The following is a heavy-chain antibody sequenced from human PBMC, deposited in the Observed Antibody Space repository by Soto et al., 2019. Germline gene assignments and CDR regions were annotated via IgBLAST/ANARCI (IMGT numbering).Heavy chain of an antibody. V-gene: IGHV1-69*13. CDR1: GGTFSSYA. CDR3: AKDQKLKCFDP. CDR2: IIPIFGTA. Sequence: ASVKVSCKASGGTFSSYAISWVRQAPGQGLEWMGGIIPIFGTANYAQKFQGRVTITADESTSAAYMELSSLRSEDTAVYYCAKDQKLKCFDPWGQGTLVTVSS. J-gene: IGHJ5*02.